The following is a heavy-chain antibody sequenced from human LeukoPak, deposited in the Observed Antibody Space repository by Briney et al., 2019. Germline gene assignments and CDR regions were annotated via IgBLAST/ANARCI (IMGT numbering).Heavy chain of an antibody. D-gene: IGHD5-12*01. J-gene: IGHJ4*02. CDR1: GGSLSPHY. Sequence: SETLSLTCAVSGGSLSPHYWAWIRQPLGKGLEWIGEINNRGTTNYCPSLKGRVTMSVDTSKNQFSLKLTSVTAADTAMYYCARVPLWWLTPFDYWGQGTLATVSS. CDR2: INNRGTT. CDR3: ARVPLWWLTPFDY. V-gene: IGHV4-34*01.